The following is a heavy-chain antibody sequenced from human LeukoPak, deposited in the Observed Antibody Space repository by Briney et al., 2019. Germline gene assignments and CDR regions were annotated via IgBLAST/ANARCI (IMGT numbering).Heavy chain of an antibody. Sequence: ASVKVSCKASGYTFTSYVIHWVRQAPGQRLEWMGWINAGNGNTKYSQKFQGRVTITRDTSASTVHMELSSLRSEDTAVYFCARPPDILTGYYYYWGQGTLVTVSS. CDR3: ARPPDILTGYYYY. J-gene: IGHJ4*02. CDR1: GYTFTSYV. V-gene: IGHV1-3*01. D-gene: IGHD3-9*01. CDR2: INAGNGNT.